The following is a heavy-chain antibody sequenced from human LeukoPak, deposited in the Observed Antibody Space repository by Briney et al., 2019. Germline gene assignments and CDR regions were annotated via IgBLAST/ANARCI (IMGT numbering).Heavy chain of an antibody. J-gene: IGHJ4*02. Sequence: GGSLRLSCAASGFTLSNFGVHWVRQAPGKGPEWVAVIWNDGSNKYYSDSVKGRFTISRDNAKNTVYLQMNSLRAEDTAVYYCAKDSNQFRDSYLDYWGQGTLVTVSS. CDR2: IWNDGSNK. D-gene: IGHD5-24*01. V-gene: IGHV3-33*06. CDR3: AKDSNQFRDSYLDY. CDR1: GFTLSNFG.